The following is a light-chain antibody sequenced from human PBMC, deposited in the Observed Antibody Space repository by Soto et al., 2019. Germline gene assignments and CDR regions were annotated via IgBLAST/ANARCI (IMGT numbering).Light chain of an antibody. CDR2: KAS. J-gene: IGKJ1*01. V-gene: IGKV1-5*03. CDR1: QSIGSW. Sequence: DIQMTQSPSTLSAYVGDRVTITCRASQSIGSWLAWYQQKPGKAPNLLIYKASRLQSGVPSRFSGSGSGTEFTLTIGSLQTDDFATYYCQQYNSYPKTFGQGTKVEIK. CDR3: QQYNSYPKT.